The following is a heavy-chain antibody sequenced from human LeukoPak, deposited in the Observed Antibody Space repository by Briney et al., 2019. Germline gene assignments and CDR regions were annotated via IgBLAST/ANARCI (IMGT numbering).Heavy chain of an antibody. CDR2: IYYSGST. D-gene: IGHD3-10*01. V-gene: IGHV4-39*01. CDR3: ARLGRAGYYGSGSCLDP. Sequence: SETLSLTCTVSGGSISSSSSRSWGWIRQPAGKGLEWIGNIYYSGSTYYNLSLKSRVTISVDTSKNQFSLKLSSVTAADTAVYYCARLGRAGYYGSGSCLDPWGQGTLVTVSS. J-gene: IGHJ5*02. CDR1: GGSISSSSSRS.